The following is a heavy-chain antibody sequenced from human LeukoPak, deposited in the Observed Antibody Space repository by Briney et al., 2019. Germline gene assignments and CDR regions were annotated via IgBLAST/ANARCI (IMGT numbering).Heavy chain of an antibody. D-gene: IGHD3-10*01. Sequence: SETLSLTCTVSGGSISSYYWSWIRQPAGKGLEWIGRIYTSGSTNYNPSLKSRVTMSVDTSKNQFSLKLSSVTAADTAVYYCARYYYGSGSYWGYFDYWGQGTLVTVSS. V-gene: IGHV4-4*07. CDR3: ARYYYGSGSYWGYFDY. CDR2: IYTSGST. J-gene: IGHJ4*02. CDR1: GGSISSYY.